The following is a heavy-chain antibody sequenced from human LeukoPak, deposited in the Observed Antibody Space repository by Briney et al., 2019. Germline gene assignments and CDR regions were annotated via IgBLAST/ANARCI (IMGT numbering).Heavy chain of an antibody. V-gene: IGHV4-30-2*01. D-gene: IGHD2-15*01. CDR2: IYHSGST. J-gene: IGHJ5*02. Sequence: SQTLSLTCTVSGGSISSGGYYWSWIRQPPGKGLEWIGYIYHSGSTYYNPSLKSRVTISVDRSKNQFSLKLSSVTAADTAVYYCARDRSGGSWKFDPWGQGTLVTVSS. CDR1: GGSISSGGYY. CDR3: ARDRSGGSWKFDP.